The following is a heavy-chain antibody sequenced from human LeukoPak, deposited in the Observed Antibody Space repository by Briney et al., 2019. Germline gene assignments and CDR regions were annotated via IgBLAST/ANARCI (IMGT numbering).Heavy chain of an antibody. J-gene: IGHJ4*02. CDR2: FDGNAHGT. CDR1: GFTFSQFG. V-gene: IGHV3-23*01. Sequence: GGSLRLSCATSGFTFSQFGMTWVRQPPGKGLEWVASFDGNAHGTYFADSVKGRCTISSDNSKNTVYLQMNSLRADDTAVYYCAKAGWNFNDGSGYSHFDFWGRGILVTVSS. D-gene: IGHD3-22*01. CDR3: AKAGWNFNDGSGYSHFDF.